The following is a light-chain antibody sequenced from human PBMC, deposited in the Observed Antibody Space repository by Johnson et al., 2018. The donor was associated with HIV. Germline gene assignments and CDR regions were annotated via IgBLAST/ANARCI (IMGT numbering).Light chain of an antibody. J-gene: IGLJ1*01. CDR2: DNN. V-gene: IGLV1-51*01. Sequence: QPVLTQPPSVSAAPGQKVTISCSGSSSNIGSNFVSWYQQLPGKAPKLLIYDNNKRPSGIPDRFSGSKSGTSATLGITGLQPGDEADYCCGTWDSRLIASVVGTGTKVTVL. CDR3: GTWDSRLIASV. CDR1: SSNIGSNF.